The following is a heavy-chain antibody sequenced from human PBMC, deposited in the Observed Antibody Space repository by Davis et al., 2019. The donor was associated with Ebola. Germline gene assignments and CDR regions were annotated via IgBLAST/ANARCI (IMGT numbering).Heavy chain of an antibody. D-gene: IGHD6-19*01. V-gene: IGHV3-73*01. J-gene: IGHJ4*02. CDR2: IRSKANSYAT. CDR1: GFTFSGSA. Sequence: GGSLRLSCAASGFTFSGSAMHWVSQASGKGLEWVGRIRSKANSYATAYAASVKGRFTISRDDSKNTAYLQMNSLKTEDTAVYYCTSTVAGTDLDYWGQGTLVTVSS. CDR3: TSTVAGTDLDY.